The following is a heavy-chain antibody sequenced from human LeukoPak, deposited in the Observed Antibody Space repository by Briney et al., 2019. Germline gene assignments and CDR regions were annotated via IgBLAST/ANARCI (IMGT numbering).Heavy chain of an antibody. D-gene: IGHD1-26*01. J-gene: IGHJ4*02. V-gene: IGHV3-21*01. CDR2: ISSCSSYI. Sequence: PGGSLRLSCAASGFTFSSYSKKWAPQARGKGREGVSSISSCSSYISYADSAKGRFTISRDNAKNSLYLQMNSLRAEDTAVYYCARDPIVGASSFDYWGQGTLVTVSS. CDR1: GFTFSSYS. CDR3: ARDPIVGASSFDY.